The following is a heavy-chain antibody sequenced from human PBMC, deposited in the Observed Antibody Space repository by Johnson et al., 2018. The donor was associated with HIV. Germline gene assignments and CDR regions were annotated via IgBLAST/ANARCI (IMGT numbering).Heavy chain of an antibody. J-gene: IGHJ3*01. V-gene: IGHV3-74*02. Sequence: VQLVESGGGLVQPGGSLRLSCAASGFTVSSNYMNWIRQVPGKGLVWVARIYSDGTDTAYADSVKGRFTISRDNAKNTLYLQMNSLRAEDTALYYCARKQWLAKISSDAFDFWGQGTMVTVSS. CDR3: ARKQWLAKISSDAFDF. CDR2: IYSDGTDT. D-gene: IGHD6-19*01. CDR1: GFTVSSNY.